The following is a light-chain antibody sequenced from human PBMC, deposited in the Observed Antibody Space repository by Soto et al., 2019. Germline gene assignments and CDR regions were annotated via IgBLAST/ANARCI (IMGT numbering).Light chain of an antibody. V-gene: IGLV2-14*01. CDR1: SSDVGIYNY. J-gene: IGLJ1*01. CDR3: SSYTTSSTRV. CDR2: EVS. Sequence: QSALTQPASVSGSPGQSIAISCTGSSSDVGIYNYVSWYQQHPGKVPKLIIYEVSNRPSGVSNRFSGSKSGNTASLTISGLKAEDEDDYYCSSYTTSSTRVFGTGTKLTVL.